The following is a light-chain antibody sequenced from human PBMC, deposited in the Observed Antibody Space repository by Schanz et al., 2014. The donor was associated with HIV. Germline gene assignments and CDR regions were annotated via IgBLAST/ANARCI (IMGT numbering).Light chain of an antibody. J-gene: IGLJ2*01. Sequence: QSALTQPASVSGSPGQSITISCTGTSSDVGIYNLVSWYQQHPGKAPKLMIYNVSKRPSGVPDRFSGSKSGITASLTISGLQSEDEADYYCSSYASTDTVLFGGGTKLTVL. CDR2: NVS. CDR3: SSYASTDTVL. V-gene: IGLV2-14*02. CDR1: SSDVGIYNL.